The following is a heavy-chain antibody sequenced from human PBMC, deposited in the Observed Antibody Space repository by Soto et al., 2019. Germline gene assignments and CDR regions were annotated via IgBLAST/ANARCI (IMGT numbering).Heavy chain of an antibody. CDR3: ARDNGIEGSFDP. V-gene: IGHV3-48*02. CDR2: ITFGSTTT. CDR1: GFRFSTYS. Sequence: EMQLVESGGGLVQRGGSLRLSCAASGFRFSTYSMNWVRQAPGKGLEWIAYITFGSTTTFYADSVKGRFTISRDDAKNSLYLQMNSLSDEDTSVYYCARDNGIEGSFDPWGQGTLVTVSS. J-gene: IGHJ5*02.